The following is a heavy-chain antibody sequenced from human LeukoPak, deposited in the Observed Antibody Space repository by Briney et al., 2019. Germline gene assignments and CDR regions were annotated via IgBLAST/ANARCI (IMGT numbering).Heavy chain of an antibody. D-gene: IGHD3-9*01. J-gene: IGHJ4*02. V-gene: IGHV3-7*01. CDR2: IKQDGSEK. Sequence: PGGSLRLSCAASGFTFSSYWMSWVRQAPGKGLEWVANIKQDGSEKYYVDSVKGRFAISRDNAKNSLYLQMNSLRAEDTAVYYCARDPSDYYDILTGYSQTWGQGTLVTVSS. CDR3: ARDPSDYYDILTGYSQT. CDR1: GFTFSSYW.